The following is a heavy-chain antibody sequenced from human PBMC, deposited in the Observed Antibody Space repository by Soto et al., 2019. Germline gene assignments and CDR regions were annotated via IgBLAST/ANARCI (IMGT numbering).Heavy chain of an antibody. D-gene: IGHD6-13*01. CDR3: ARDSSSLGFDY. CDR1: GFTFSNYG. CDR2: IWHDGNNK. Sequence: GGSLRLSCAASGFTFSNYGMHWVRQAPGKGLEWVAIIWHDGNNKYYADSVRGRFIISRDNSKNRLYLQMNSLRAEDTAVYYCARDSSSLGFDYWGQGTLVTVSS. J-gene: IGHJ4*02. V-gene: IGHV3-33*01.